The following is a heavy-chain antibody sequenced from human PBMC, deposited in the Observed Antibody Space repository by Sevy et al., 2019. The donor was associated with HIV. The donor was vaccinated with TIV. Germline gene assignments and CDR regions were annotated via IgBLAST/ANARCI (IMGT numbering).Heavy chain of an antibody. Sequence: GESLKISCAASGFTFHMYTMNWVRQAPGKGLEWVSSISSSSRSTYYADSVKGRFTISRHNANSSLYLQMNSLRAEDTAVYYCTRNGGAFDNGFDPWGQGTLVTVSS. D-gene: IGHD2-8*01. V-gene: IGHV3-21*01. CDR3: TRNGGAFDNGFDP. J-gene: IGHJ5*02. CDR1: GFTFHMYT. CDR2: ISSSSRST.